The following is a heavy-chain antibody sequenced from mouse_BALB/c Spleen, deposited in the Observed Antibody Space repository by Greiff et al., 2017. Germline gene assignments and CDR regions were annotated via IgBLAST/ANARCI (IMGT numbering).Heavy chain of an antibody. V-gene: IGHV5-17*02. CDR1: GFTFSSFG. Sequence: EVMLVESGGGLVQPGGSRKLSCAASGFTFSSFGMHWVRQAPEKGLEWVAYISSGSSTIYYADTVKGRFTISRDNPKNTLFLQMTSLRSEDTAMYYCARSRDYDGFYAMDYWGQGTSVTVSS. CDR2: ISSGSSTI. CDR3: ARSRDYDGFYAMDY. D-gene: IGHD2-4*01. J-gene: IGHJ4*01.